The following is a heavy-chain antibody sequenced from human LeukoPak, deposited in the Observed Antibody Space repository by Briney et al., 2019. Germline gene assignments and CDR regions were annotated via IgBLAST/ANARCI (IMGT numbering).Heavy chain of an antibody. CDR3: ARGSFETYYYDSSARFDY. V-gene: IGHV3-48*03. CDR2: ISSSGSTI. J-gene: IGHJ4*02. D-gene: IGHD3-22*01. Sequence: PGGSLRLSCAASGFTFSSYEMNWVRQAPGKGLERVSYISSSGSTIYYADSVKGRFTISRDNAKNSLYLQMNSLRAEDTAVYYCARGSFETYYYDSSARFDYWGQGTLVTVSS. CDR1: GFTFSSYE.